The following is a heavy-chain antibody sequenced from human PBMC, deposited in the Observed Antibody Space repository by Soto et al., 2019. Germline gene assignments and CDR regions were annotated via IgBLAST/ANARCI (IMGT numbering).Heavy chain of an antibody. V-gene: IGHV3-53*01. Sequence: QPGGSLRLSCAASGLSVSSSDMSWVRQASGKGLEWVSVIYSGGSTHDADSVKGRFTISRDNSKNTVHLQMNSLRVDDTAVYFCSTSSRNEYHFAMDAWGQGTTVTVSS. J-gene: IGHJ6*02. CDR1: GLSVSSSD. CDR3: STSSRNEYHFAMDA. CDR2: IYSGGST. D-gene: IGHD6-6*01.